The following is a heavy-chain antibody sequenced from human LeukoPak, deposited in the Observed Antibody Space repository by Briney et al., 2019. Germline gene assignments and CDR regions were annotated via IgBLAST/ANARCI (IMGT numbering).Heavy chain of an antibody. D-gene: IGHD3-22*01. CDR1: GGSISSSSYY. Sequence: SETLSLTCTVSGGSISSSSYYWGWIRQPPGKGLEWIGSIYYSGSTYYNPSLKSRVTISVDTSKNQFSLKLSSVTAADTAVYYCAGDIEMIVVVMGSFDIWGQGTMVTVSS. CDR2: IYYSGST. V-gene: IGHV4-39*07. J-gene: IGHJ3*02. CDR3: AGDIEMIVVVMGSFDI.